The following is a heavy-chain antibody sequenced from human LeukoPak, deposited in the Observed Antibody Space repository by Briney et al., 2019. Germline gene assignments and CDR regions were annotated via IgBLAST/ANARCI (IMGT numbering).Heavy chain of an antibody. Sequence: DPSETLSLTCAVYGGSFSGYYWSWIRQPPGKGLEWIGKINHSGSTNYKPSLKSRVTISVDTSKNHFSLKLSSVTAADTAVYYCARGWYSSYFDYWGQGTLVTVSS. CDR3: ARGWYSSYFDY. V-gene: IGHV4-34*01. J-gene: IGHJ4*02. D-gene: IGHD6-19*01. CDR2: INHSGST. CDR1: GGSFSGYY.